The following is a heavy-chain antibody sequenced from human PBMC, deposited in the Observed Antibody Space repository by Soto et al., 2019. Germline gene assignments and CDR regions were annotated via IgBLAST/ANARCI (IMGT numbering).Heavy chain of an antibody. CDR1: GGSFSGHS. Sequence: PSETLSLTCAVYGGSFSGHSWTWIRQSPGKGLEWIGNINHSGRVNYSPSLQSRVTILLDTSKNQFSLTLSAVTAADTAMYYCSTRAYATNDYYRLDPCGQVTLVPASS. V-gene: IGHV4-34*01. D-gene: IGHD1-26*01. CDR2: INHSGRV. J-gene: IGHJ5*01. CDR3: STRAYATNDYYRLDP.